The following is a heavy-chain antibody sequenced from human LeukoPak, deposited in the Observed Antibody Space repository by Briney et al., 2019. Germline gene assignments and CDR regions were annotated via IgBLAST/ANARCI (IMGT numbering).Heavy chain of an antibody. CDR1: GFTFSSYA. Sequence: GGSLRLSCAASGFTFSSYAVNWVRQAPGGGLEWVSAISGSGGSTYYADSVKGRFTISRDNSKNTLYLQMNSLRAEDTAVYYCATSTPLWSGNDFDYWGQGTLVTVSS. CDR3: ATSTPLWSGNDFDY. J-gene: IGHJ4*02. V-gene: IGHV3-23*01. CDR2: ISGSGGST. D-gene: IGHD3-3*01.